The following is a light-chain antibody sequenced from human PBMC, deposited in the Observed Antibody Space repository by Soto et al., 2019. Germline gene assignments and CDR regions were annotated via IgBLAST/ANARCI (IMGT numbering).Light chain of an antibody. J-gene: IGKJ4*01. CDR3: QQRSRSLT. CDR1: QSVGSS. V-gene: IGKV3-11*01. CDR2: DAS. Sequence: EIVLTQSPDTLSLSPGGRATLSCRASQSVGSSLAWYQQKPGQAPRLLIYDASNRPTGIPARFSGSGSGIVFTLTISSLEPEDFAVYFCQQRSRSLTFGGGTRVEIK.